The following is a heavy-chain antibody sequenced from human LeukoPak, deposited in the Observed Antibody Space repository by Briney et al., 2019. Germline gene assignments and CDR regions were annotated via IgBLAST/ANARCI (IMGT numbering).Heavy chain of an antibody. D-gene: IGHD2-2*01. Sequence: PGGSLPLTRSASGFTFSSYAMNWVRQAPGKGLEYVSAITSNGGSTYYADSVKGRFPISRDNSKNTLYLQMSSLRVEDTAVYYCVKGRCSGSSCYGGDYWGQRCLASVSS. CDR1: GFTFSSYA. J-gene: IGHJ4*02. V-gene: IGHV3-64D*06. CDR3: VKGRCSGSSCYGGDY. CDR2: ITSNGGST.